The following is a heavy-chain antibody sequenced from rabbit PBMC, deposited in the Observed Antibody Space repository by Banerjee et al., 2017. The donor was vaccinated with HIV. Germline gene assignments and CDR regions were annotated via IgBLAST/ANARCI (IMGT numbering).Heavy chain of an antibody. CDR3: ARDLPISDGYSFDL. J-gene: IGHJ4*01. D-gene: IGHD6-1*01. V-gene: IGHV1S43*01. CDR1: GIDFSSYYR. Sequence: QQQLEESGGGLVKPGGTLTLTCKASGIDFSSYYRMCWVRQAPGRGLELIACIYTTSGSTWYASWAKGRFTISKTSSTTVTLQMTSLTAADTATYFCARDLPISDGYSFDLWGPGTLVTVS. CDR2: IYTTSGST.